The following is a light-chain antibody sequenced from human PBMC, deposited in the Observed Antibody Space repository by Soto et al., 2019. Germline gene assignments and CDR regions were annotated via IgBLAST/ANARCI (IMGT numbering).Light chain of an antibody. CDR2: DVS. Sequence: QSALTQPDSVSGSPGQSITISCTGTSSGVGGYNYVSWYQQHPGKAPKLMIYDVSNRPSGVSNRFSGSKSGNTASLTISGLQAEDEADYYCSSYTSSRTRVFGTGTKLTVL. V-gene: IGLV2-14*01. CDR1: SSGVGGYNY. J-gene: IGLJ1*01. CDR3: SSYTSSRTRV.